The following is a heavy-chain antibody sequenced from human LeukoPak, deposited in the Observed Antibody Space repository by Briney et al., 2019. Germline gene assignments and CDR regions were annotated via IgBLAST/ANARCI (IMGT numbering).Heavy chain of an antibody. D-gene: IGHD2-8*01. V-gene: IGHV4-61*02. CDR2: IYITESA. J-gene: IGHJ4*02. CDR3: ARSRERICTNPPCYVDLQAT. CDR1: GGSISSGSYY. Sequence: SETLSLTCTVSGGSISSGSYYWTWTRQPAGKGLEWIGRIYITESANYNSSLESRVTILVDTSKNQFSLKLSSVTAADTAIYYCARSRERICTNPPCYVDLQATWGQGALVTVSP.